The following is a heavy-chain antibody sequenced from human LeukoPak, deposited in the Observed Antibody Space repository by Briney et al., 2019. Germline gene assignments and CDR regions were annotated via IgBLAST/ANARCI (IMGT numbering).Heavy chain of an antibody. V-gene: IGHV4-39*07. J-gene: IGHJ4*02. CDR3: ARLEVGVPAATSRFFDY. D-gene: IGHD2-2*01. Sequence: PSETLSLTCTVSGGSISSSSYYWGWIRQPPGKGLEWIGSIYYSGSTTYNPSLKSRVTISVDKSKNQFSLKLNSVTAADTAVYYCARLEVGVPAATSRFFDYWGQGTLVTVSS. CDR2: IYYSGST. CDR1: GGSISSSSYY.